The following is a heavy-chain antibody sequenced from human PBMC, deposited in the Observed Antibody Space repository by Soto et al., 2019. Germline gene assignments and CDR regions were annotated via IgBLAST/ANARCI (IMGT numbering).Heavy chain of an antibody. J-gene: IGHJ6*02. CDR1: GLTFSSYW. D-gene: IGHD6-13*01. Sequence: EVQLVESGGGLVQPGGSLRLSCAASGLTFSSYWMSWVRKAPVKGLEWVGNIKQDGSEKNYVDFVEGRFTISRDNAENSLYLQMNSLRAEDTAVYYCARIASAGRGWDVWGQGTTVVVSS. CDR3: ARIASAGRGWDV. CDR2: IKQDGSEK. V-gene: IGHV3-7*01.